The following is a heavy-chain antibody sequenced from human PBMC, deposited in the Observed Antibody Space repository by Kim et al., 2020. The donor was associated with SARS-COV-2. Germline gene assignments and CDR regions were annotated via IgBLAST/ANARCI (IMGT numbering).Heavy chain of an antibody. V-gene: IGHV1-46*01. CDR2: INPSGGST. D-gene: IGHD1-26*01. J-gene: IGHJ3*02. Sequence: ASVKVSCKASGYTFTSYYMHWVRQAPGQGLEWMGIINPSGGSTSYAQKFQGRVTMTRDTSTSTVYMELSSLRSEDTAVYYCARDRSWELLSSGGADAFDIWGQGTMVTVSS. CDR3: ARDRSWELLSSGGADAFDI. CDR1: GYTFTSYY.